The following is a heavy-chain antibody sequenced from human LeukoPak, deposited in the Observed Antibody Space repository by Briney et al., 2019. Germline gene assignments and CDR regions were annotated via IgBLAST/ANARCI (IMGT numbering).Heavy chain of an antibody. J-gene: IGHJ4*02. D-gene: IGHD3-10*01. Sequence: PGGSLRLSCAASGLTFSTFWMRWVPQAPGKGLEWVAHIPGDGREKNYVDSVRCRFTISRDNTKNSLYLQLSDLRVEDTAVYYCASGCHIVYCGQGALVTVSS. CDR3: ASGCHIVY. V-gene: IGHV3-7*01. CDR2: IPGDGREK. CDR1: GLTFSTFW.